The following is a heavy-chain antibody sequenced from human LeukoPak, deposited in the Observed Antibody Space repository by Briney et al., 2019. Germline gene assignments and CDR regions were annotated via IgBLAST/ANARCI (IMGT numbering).Heavy chain of an antibody. CDR1: EFTFSSYE. J-gene: IGHJ4*02. CDR2: ISSSGSTI. V-gene: IGHV3-48*03. D-gene: IGHD5-12*01. CDR3: ATSGGHGWNYYFDN. Sequence: PGGSLRLSCAASEFTFSSYEMNWVRQAPGKGLEWVSYISSSGSTIYYADSVKGRFTISRDNAKNSLYLQMNSLRAEDTAVYYCATSGGHGWNYYFDNWGQGTLVTVSS.